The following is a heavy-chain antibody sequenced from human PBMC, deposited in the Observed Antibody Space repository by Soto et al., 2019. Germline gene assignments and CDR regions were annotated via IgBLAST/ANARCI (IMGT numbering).Heavy chain of an antibody. CDR1: GFTFSSYW. CDR2: IKQDGSEK. Sequence: EVQLVESGGGLVQPGGSLRLSCAASGFTFSSYWMSWVRQAPGKGLEWVANIKQDGSEKYYVDSVKGRFTISRDNAKNSLYLQMNSLRAEDTAVYYCARSGIAAAEGELGYYYYGMDVWGQGTTVTVSS. D-gene: IGHD6-13*01. J-gene: IGHJ6*02. CDR3: ARSGIAAAEGELGYYYYGMDV. V-gene: IGHV3-7*05.